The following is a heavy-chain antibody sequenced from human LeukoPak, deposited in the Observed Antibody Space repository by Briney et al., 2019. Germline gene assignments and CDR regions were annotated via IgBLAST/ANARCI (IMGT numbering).Heavy chain of an antibody. J-gene: IGHJ4*02. CDR2: IYYSGST. CDR3: ARDSPRYVWGSYRHRGFFDY. CDR1: GGSISSYY. Sequence: SETLSLTCTVSGGSISSYYWSWLRQPPGKGLEWIGYIYYSGSTNYNPSLKSRVTISVDTSKNQFSLKLSSVTAADTAVYYCARDSPRYVWGSYRHRGFFDYWGQGTLVTVSS. V-gene: IGHV4-59*12. D-gene: IGHD3-16*02.